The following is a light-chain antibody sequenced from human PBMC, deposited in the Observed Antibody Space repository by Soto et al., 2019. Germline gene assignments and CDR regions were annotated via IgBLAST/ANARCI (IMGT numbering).Light chain of an antibody. Sequence: QSVLTQPPSASGTPGQRVTISCSGSTSNIGNNHVYWYQRLPGTAPKLLIYRNNQRPSGVPDRFSGSKSGTSASLAISGLRSEDEADYFCAAWDDSLSGVVFGGGTKVTVL. CDR3: AAWDDSLSGVV. CDR1: TSNIGNNH. V-gene: IGLV1-47*01. J-gene: IGLJ2*01. CDR2: RNN.